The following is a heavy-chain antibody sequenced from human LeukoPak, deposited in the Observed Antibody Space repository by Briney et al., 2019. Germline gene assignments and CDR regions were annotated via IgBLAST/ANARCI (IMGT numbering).Heavy chain of an antibody. CDR1: GGSISSGSYY. V-gene: IGHV4-61*02. Sequence: SETLSLTCTVSGGSISSGSYYWSWIRQPAGKGLEWIGRIYTSGSTNYNPSLKSRVTISVDTSKNQFSLKLSSVTAADTAVYYCARDNYYDFWSGYPDYWGQGTLVTVSS. D-gene: IGHD3-3*01. CDR2: IYTSGST. J-gene: IGHJ4*02. CDR3: ARDNYYDFWSGYPDY.